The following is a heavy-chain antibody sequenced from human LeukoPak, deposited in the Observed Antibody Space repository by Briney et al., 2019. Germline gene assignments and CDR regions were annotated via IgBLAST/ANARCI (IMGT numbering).Heavy chain of an antibody. J-gene: IGHJ6*03. Sequence: PSETLSLTCAVYGGSFSGYYWSWIRQPPGKGLEWIGEINHSGSTNYNPSLKSRVTISVDTSKNQFSLKLSSVTAADTAVYYCARVAEGIYSSSWYDPGYYYYYYMDVWGEGTTVTVSS. CDR2: INHSGST. D-gene: IGHD6-13*01. CDR1: GGSFSGYY. CDR3: ARVAEGIYSSSWYDPGYYYYYYMDV. V-gene: IGHV4-34*01.